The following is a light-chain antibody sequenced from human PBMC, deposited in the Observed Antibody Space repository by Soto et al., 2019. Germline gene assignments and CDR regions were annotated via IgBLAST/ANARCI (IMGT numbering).Light chain of an antibody. V-gene: IGKV3-20*01. CDR1: QSVSNNY. CDR3: QHYGISGT. CDR2: GSS. Sequence: DIVLTQSPGTLSLSPGERATLSCRASQSVSNNYLSWHQQKAGEAPMLLYDGSSNRATVIPDMCSGSCAGAFFPLTSCRKDHEFAAVYYCQHYGISGTFGQGTKVDIK. J-gene: IGKJ1*01.